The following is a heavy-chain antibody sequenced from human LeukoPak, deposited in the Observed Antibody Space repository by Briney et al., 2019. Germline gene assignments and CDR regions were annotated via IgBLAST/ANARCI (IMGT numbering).Heavy chain of an antibody. CDR3: ARDLVRGDITSVDF. CDR1: GFTFTVYA. D-gene: IGHD3-10*01. Sequence: GGSLRLSCAASGFTFTVYAIHWVRQTPGKGLEWVAVISFDGTNQYYADSVKGRFTISRDNSKNTGFVQMNSLRAEDTAVYYCARDLVRGDITSVDFWGQGTLVTVSS. CDR2: ISFDGTNQ. V-gene: IGHV3-30*01. J-gene: IGHJ4*02.